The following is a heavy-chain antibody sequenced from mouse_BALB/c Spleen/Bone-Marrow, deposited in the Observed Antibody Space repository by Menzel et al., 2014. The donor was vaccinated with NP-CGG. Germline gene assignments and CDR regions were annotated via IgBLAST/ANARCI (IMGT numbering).Heavy chain of an antibody. V-gene: IGHV14-3*02. CDR2: IDPANGNT. D-gene: IGHD2-4*01. J-gene: IGHJ3*01. Sequence: EVQLQESGAELVKPGASVKLSCTASGFNIKDTYMHWVKQRPEQGLEWIGRIDPANGNTKYDPKFQGKATITADTSSNTAYLQLSSLTSEDTAVYYCAMITTGAWFAYWSQGTLVTVSA. CDR3: AMITTGAWFAY. CDR1: GFNIKDTY.